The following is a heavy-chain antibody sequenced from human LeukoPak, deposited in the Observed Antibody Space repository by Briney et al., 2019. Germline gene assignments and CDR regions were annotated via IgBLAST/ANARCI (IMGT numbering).Heavy chain of an antibody. CDR1: GFTVSSNY. D-gene: IGHD6-13*01. CDR2: IYSGGDR. CDR3: ASPYNNSWYGLGY. Sequence: GGSLRLSCAASGFTVSSNYMSWVRQAPGKGLEWVSVIYSGGDRYYSDSVKGRFTIPRDSSKNTLYLQINSLTADETAVYYCASPYNNSWYGLGYWGQGTLVTVSS. J-gene: IGHJ4*02. V-gene: IGHV3-53*01.